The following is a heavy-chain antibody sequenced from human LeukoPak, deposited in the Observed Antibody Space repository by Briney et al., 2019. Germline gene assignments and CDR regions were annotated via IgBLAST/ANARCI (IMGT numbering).Heavy chain of an antibody. CDR3: AKDHYYYGSGIYFMHYFDY. CDR1: GFTFSHYG. J-gene: IGHJ4*02. Sequence: PGRSLRLSCAASGFTFSHYGMHWVRQAPGKGLEWVAVISYDGSNKYYADSVKGRFTISRENSKNTLHLQMNSLKTEDTAVYYCAKDHYYYGSGIYFMHYFDYWGQGTLVTVSS. V-gene: IGHV3-30*18. D-gene: IGHD3-10*01. CDR2: ISYDGSNK.